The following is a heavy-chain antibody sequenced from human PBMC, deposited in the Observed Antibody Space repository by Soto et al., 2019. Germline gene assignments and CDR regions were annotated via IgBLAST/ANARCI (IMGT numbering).Heavy chain of an antibody. CDR1: GGSFSGYY. V-gene: IGHV4-34*01. D-gene: IGHD7-27*01. CDR2: INHSGSS. Sequence: QVQLQQWGAGLLKPSETLSLTCAVYGGSFSGYYWNWIRQHPGKGLEWIVEINHSGSSNYNPSLESRVTIPVDTSKYQFSLKLSSVTAADTAVYYCARGWGRIFDYWGQGTLVTVSS. J-gene: IGHJ4*02. CDR3: ARGWGRIFDY.